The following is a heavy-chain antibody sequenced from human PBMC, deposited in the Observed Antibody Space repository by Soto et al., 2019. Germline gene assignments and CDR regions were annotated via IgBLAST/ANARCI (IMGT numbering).Heavy chain of an antibody. CDR1: GYTVTTYS. V-gene: IGHV1-3*01. CDR2: INAGNGAT. J-gene: IGHJ4*02. Sequence: GAPVKVSPNASGYTVTTYSMLWVRPAPGRRLEWLGWINAGNGATKYSQNFQDRVTIARDTSANTAFMELSSLRSEDTAVYYCARGSAAAGPYYFDYWAQGTLVTVSS. D-gene: IGHD6-13*01. CDR3: ARGSAAAGPYYFDY.